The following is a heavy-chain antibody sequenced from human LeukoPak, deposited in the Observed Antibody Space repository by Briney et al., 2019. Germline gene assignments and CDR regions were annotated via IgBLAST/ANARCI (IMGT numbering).Heavy chain of an antibody. Sequence: SETLSLTCTVSGGSISGSSYYWGWIRQPPGKGLEWIGYIYYSGSTNYNPSLKSRVTISVDTSKNQFSLKLTSVTAADTAVYFCARGGYYGSGNDFRFDPWGQGTLVTVSS. CDR3: ARGGYYGSGNDFRFDP. V-gene: IGHV4-61*05. CDR1: GGSISGSSYY. D-gene: IGHD3-10*01. CDR2: IYYSGST. J-gene: IGHJ5*02.